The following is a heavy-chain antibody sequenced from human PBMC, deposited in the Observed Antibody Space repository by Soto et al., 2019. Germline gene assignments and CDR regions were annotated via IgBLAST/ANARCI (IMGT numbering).Heavy chain of an antibody. Sequence: QLQLQESGPGLVKPSETLSLTCTISGGSISSSSYYWGWIRQPPGEGSERNGSIYYSGSTYYNPSLKSRVTISVDTSKNQFSLELSSVTAADTAVYYYEGILTGYWVRRDAFDIWGQGTMVTVSS. CDR2: IYYSGST. J-gene: IGHJ3*02. CDR3: EGILTGYWVRRDAFDI. D-gene: IGHD3-9*01. CDR1: GGSISSSSYY. V-gene: IGHV4-39*01.